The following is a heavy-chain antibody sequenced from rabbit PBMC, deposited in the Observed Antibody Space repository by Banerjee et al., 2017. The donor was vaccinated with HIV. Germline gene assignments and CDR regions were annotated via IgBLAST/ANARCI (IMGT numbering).Heavy chain of an antibody. D-gene: IGHD8-1*01. J-gene: IGHJ4*01. V-gene: IGHV1S40*01. Sequence: QSLEESGGGLVKPGGTLTLTCKASGFSFSSTHYMCWVRQAPGKGLEWIACIYAGSSGSTSYASWAKGRFTISKTSSTTVTLQMTSLTAADTATYFCARDPDGSSPFDLWGPGTLVTVS. CDR1: GFSFSSTHY. CDR2: IYAGSSGST. CDR3: ARDPDGSSPFDL.